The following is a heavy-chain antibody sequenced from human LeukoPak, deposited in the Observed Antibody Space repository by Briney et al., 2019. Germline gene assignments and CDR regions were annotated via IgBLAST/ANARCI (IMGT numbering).Heavy chain of an antibody. CDR1: GYTFTSYA. J-gene: IGHJ6*03. V-gene: IGHV1-3*01. CDR2: INAGNGNT. CDR3: ARAAWYSSSWYDPYYYMDV. D-gene: IGHD6-13*01. Sequence: ASVKVSCKASGYTFTSYAMHWVRQAPGQRLEWMGWINAGNGNTKYSQKFQGRVTITRDTSASTAYMELSSLRSEDTAVYYCARAAWYSSSWYDPYYYMDVWGKGTTVTVSS.